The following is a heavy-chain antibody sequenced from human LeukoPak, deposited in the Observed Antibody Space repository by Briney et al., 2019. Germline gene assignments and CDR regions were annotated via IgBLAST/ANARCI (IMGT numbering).Heavy chain of an antibody. Sequence: GGSLRLSCAAPGFTFSSYSMNWVRQAPGKGLEWVSSVSSSSSYIYYADSVKGRFTISRDNAKNSLYLQMNSLRAEDTAVYYCARDLAATVDYWGQGTLVTVSS. CDR1: GFTFSSYS. J-gene: IGHJ4*02. CDR2: VSSSSSYI. D-gene: IGHD6-25*01. V-gene: IGHV3-21*01. CDR3: ARDLAATVDY.